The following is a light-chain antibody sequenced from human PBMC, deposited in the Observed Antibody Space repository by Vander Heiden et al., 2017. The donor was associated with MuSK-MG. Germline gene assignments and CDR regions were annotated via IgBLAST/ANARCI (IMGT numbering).Light chain of an antibody. V-gene: IGKV1-6*01. Sequence: AIQLTQSPSSLSASVGDTVTITCRANQGIRNDLGWYQQKAGTAPKVLVYAASTLQSGVPSRFSGSGSGADYTLTIRSLQPEDSATYYCRQDDNYPRTFGQGTKVEIK. CDR1: QGIRND. CDR2: AAS. CDR3: RQDDNYPRT. J-gene: IGKJ1*01.